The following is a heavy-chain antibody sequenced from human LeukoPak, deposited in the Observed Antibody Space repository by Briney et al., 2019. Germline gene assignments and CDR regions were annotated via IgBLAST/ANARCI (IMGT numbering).Heavy chain of an antibody. CDR1: GYTFTSYD. J-gene: IGHJ5*02. Sequence: ASVKVSCKASGYTFTSYDINWVRQATGQGLEWMGWMNPNSGNTGYAQKFQGRVTMTRSTSISTAYMELSSLRSEDTAVYYCARGFVVGATDWFDPWGREPWSPSPQ. V-gene: IGHV1-8*01. CDR3: ARGFVVGATDWFDP. CDR2: MNPNSGNT. D-gene: IGHD1-26*01.